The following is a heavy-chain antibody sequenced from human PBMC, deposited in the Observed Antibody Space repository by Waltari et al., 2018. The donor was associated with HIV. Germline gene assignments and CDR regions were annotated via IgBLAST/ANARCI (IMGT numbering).Heavy chain of an antibody. Sequence: EVQLAESGGGLVQPGGSLRLSCAASGFIFSSSWIHWVRHAPGKGRVWVSRINNDGSTTSYADSVKGRFTISRDNAKNTLSLQMNSLRAEDTAVYYCVRERSGYSYGYDAFDIWGQGTMVTVSS. J-gene: IGHJ3*02. D-gene: IGHD5-18*01. CDR1: GFIFSSSW. CDR2: INNDGSTT. V-gene: IGHV3-74*01. CDR3: VRERSGYSYGYDAFDI.